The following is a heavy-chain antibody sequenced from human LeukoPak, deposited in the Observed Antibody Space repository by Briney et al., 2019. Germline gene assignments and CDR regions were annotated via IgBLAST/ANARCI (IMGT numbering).Heavy chain of an antibody. V-gene: IGHV1-2*02. D-gene: IGHD6-19*01. CDR3: ARTARRAVAVPPALSY. J-gene: IGHJ4*02. CDR2: INPNSGGT. Sequence: ASVKVSCKASGYTFTGYYMHWVRQAPGQGLEWMGWINPNSGGTNYAQKFQGRVTMTRDTSISTAYMELSRLRSDDTAVYYCARTARRAVAVPPALSYWGQGTLVTVSS. CDR1: GYTFTGYY.